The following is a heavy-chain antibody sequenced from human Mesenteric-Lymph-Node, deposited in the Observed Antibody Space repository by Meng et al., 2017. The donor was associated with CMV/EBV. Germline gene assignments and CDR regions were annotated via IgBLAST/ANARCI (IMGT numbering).Heavy chain of an antibody. CDR2: ISWSSGTI. J-gene: IGHJ5*02. D-gene: IGHD1-26*01. V-gene: IGHV3-9*01. Sequence: SLKISCAASGFTFDDYAMHWVRQAPGKGLEWVSGISWSSGTIGYADSVKGRFTISRDNSKNTLYLQMNSLRAEDTAVYYCAKASYSGSYFPWGQGTLVIVSS. CDR3: AKASYSGSYFP. CDR1: GFTFDDYA.